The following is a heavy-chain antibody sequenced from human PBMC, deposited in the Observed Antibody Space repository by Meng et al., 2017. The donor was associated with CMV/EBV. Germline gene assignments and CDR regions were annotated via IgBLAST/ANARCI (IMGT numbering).Heavy chain of an antibody. CDR2: IYSTGGT. V-gene: IGHV4-4*07. CDR3: ARERGDDSGYNFDS. Sequence: VQLQASGPGLLKPSETLSLTCSVSGGFFSGFFWTWIRQPAGKGLEWIGRIYSTGGTNYNPSFESRVTISLDGSNNQFSLKLNSVTAADTAIYYCARERGDDSGYNFDSWGQGTLVTVSS. J-gene: IGHJ4*02. CDR1: GGFFSGFF. D-gene: IGHD3-22*01.